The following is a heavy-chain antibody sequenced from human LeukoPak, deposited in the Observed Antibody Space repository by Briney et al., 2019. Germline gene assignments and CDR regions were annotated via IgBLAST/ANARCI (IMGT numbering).Heavy chain of an antibody. D-gene: IGHD3-16*02. CDR1: GDSVSSNSAA. V-gene: IGHV6-1*01. CDR2: TYYRSKWYN. J-gene: IGHJ3*02. Sequence: SQTLSLTCAISGDSVSSNSAAWNWIRQSPSRGLEWLGRTYYRSKWYNDYAVSVKSRITINPDTSKNPFSLQLNSVTPEDTAVYYCARDRITFGGVIVGDAFDIWGQGTKVTVSS. CDR3: ARDRITFGGVIVGDAFDI.